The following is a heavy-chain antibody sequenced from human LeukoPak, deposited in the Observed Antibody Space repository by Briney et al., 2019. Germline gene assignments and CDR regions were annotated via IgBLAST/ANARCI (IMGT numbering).Heavy chain of an antibody. CDR1: GFIFSTYN. V-gene: IGHV3-48*01. D-gene: IGHD3-10*01. CDR2: ISLSSTAI. J-gene: IGHJ4*02. Sequence: PGGSLRLSCATSGFIFSTYNMNWVRQAPGKGLEWVSYISLSSTAIYYADSVKGRFTVSRDNAKNSLYLQMNSLRAEDTAVYYCAKVRFGVMARYYFDYWGQGTLVTVSS. CDR3: AKVRFGVMARYYFDY.